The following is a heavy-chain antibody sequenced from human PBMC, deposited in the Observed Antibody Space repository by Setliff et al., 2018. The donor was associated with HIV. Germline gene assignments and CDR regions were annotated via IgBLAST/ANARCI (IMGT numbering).Heavy chain of an antibody. Sequence: PSETLSLTCAVSGYSISSGYYWGWIRQPPGKGLEWIGSIYHSGSTYYNPSLKSRVTISVDTSKNQFSLKLSSVTAADTAVYYCAREGTVGDYYDSSGYYYVGVTNWFDPWCQGTLVTVSS. CDR2: IYHSGST. CDR3: AREGTVGDYYDSSGYYYVGVTNWFDP. J-gene: IGHJ5*02. CDR1: GYSISSGYY. V-gene: IGHV4-38-2*02. D-gene: IGHD3-22*01.